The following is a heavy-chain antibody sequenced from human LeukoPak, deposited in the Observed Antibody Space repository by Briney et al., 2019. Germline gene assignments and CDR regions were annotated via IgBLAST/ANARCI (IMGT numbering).Heavy chain of an antibody. CDR1: GGSISSYY. V-gene: IGHV4-59*01. D-gene: IGHD2-21*02. CDR3: ARGCRGGDCYLDWYFDL. Sequence: SETLTLTCTASGGSISSYYWSWIRQPPGKGLEWIGSIYYSSSTNYNPSLKSRVTISVDTSKNQFSLKLSSVTAADTAVYYCARGCRGGDCYLDWYFDLWGRGTLVTVSS. J-gene: IGHJ2*01. CDR2: IYYSSST.